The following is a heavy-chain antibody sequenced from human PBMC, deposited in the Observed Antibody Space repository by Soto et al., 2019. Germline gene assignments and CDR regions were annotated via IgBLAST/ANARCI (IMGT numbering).Heavy chain of an antibody. CDR1: GGTFSSYA. D-gene: IGHD1-1*01. CDR3: ASPTKPLYYYYGMDV. CDR2: IIPIFGTA. V-gene: IGHV1-69*12. Sequence: QVQLVQSGAEVKKPGSSVKVSCKASGGTFSSYAISWVRQAPGQGLEWMGGIIPIFGTANYAQKFQGRVTITADESTSTAYMQPCSLRSEDTAVYYCASPTKPLYYYYGMDVWGQGTTVTVSS. J-gene: IGHJ6*02.